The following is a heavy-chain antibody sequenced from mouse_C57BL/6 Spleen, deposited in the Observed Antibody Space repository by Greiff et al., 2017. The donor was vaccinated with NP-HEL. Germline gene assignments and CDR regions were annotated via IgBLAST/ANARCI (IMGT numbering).Heavy chain of an antibody. CDR1: VYTFPRYF. CDR3: AITGYDGYYAMDY. CDR2: IHPSDSDT. J-gene: IGHJ4*01. V-gene: IGHV1-74*01. D-gene: IGHD2-2*01. Sequence: VQLPPPGASLLQPLSSLPVSFPSSVYTFPRYFLPCVQPRPVPCLEWIGRIHPSDSDTNYNQKFKGKATLTVDKSSSTAYMQLSSLTSEDSAVYYCAITGYDGYYAMDYWGQGTSVTVSS.